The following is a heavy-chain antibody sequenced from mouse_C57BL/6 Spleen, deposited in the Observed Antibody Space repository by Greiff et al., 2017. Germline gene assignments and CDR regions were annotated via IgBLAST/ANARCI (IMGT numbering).Heavy chain of an antibody. D-gene: IGHD1-1*01. Sequence: EVQVVESGPELVKPGASVKISCKASGYSFTGYYMNWVKQSPEKSLEWIGEINPSTGGTTYNQKFKAKATLTVDKSSSTAYMQLKSLTSEDSAVYYCAREGVLEFITTVVGAMDYWGQGTSVTVSS. V-gene: IGHV1-42*01. CDR3: AREGVLEFITTVVGAMDY. CDR2: INPSTGGT. CDR1: GYSFTGYY. J-gene: IGHJ4*01.